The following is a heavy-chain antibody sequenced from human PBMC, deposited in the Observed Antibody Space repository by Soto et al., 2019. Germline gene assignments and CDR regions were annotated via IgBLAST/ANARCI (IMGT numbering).Heavy chain of an antibody. Sequence: ASVNVSFKASGYTFTSYDINWVRQASGQGLEWMGLINPNSGNTGYARKFHGRVTMTRSTSISTAYMELSSLRSEETEVYYCPRDYSADGDNRKSYRMDVSGQAPTVTVS. V-gene: IGHV1-8*01. CDR3: PRDYSADGDNRKSYRMDV. J-gene: IGHJ6*02. CDR2: INPNSGNT. CDR1: GYTFTSYD. D-gene: IGHD6-13*01.